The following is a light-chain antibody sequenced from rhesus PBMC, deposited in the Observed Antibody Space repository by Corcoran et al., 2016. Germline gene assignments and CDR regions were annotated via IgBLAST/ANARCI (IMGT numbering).Light chain of an antibody. CDR2: GGS. V-gene: IGKV3-53*02. Sequence: QIILTQSPATLSLSPGERATLSCSASQSVSSYLAWYQQKPGQAPKLLFYGGSSRATGIPDRLSGTGSGTEFSLTIRSLEPGEFAVYYCQKYSSSPFTFGPGTKLDIK. CDR1: QSVSSY. CDR3: QKYSSSPFT. J-gene: IGKJ3*01.